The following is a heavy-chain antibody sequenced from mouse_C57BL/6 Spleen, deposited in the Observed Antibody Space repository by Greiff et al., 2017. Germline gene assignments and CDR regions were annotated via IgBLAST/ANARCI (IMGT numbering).Heavy chain of an antibody. V-gene: IGHV1-4*01. CDR2: INPSSGYT. CDR3: ARSLYDGYYDY. D-gene: IGHD2-3*01. CDR1: GYTFTSYT. Sequence: QVQLKQSGAELARPGASVKMSCKASGYTFTSYTMHWVKQRPGQGLEWIGYINPSSGYTKYNQKFKDKATLTADKSSSTAYMQLSSLTSEDSAVYYCARSLYDGYYDYWGQGTTLTVSS. J-gene: IGHJ2*01.